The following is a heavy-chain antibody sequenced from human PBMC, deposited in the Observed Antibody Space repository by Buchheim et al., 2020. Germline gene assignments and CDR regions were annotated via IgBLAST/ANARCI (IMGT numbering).Heavy chain of an antibody. Sequence: EVQLVESGGGLVQPGGSLRLSCAASGFTFSSYWMSWVRQAPGKGLEWVANITQDGSEKYYVDSVKGRFTISRDNAKNSLYLQMNSLRAEDTAVYYGASSGYSSGWYDTGMDVWGQGTT. CDR1: GFTFSSYW. V-gene: IGHV3-7*01. J-gene: IGHJ6*02. D-gene: IGHD6-19*01. CDR3: ASSGYSSGWYDTGMDV. CDR2: ITQDGSEK.